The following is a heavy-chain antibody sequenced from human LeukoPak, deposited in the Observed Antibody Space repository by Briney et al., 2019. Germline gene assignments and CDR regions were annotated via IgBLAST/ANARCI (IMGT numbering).Heavy chain of an antibody. Sequence: SVKVSCKASGGTFSSYTISWVRQAPGQGLEWMGRIIPILGIANCAQKFQGRVTITADKSTSTAYMELSSLRSEDTAVYYCARDGVVRPPDCSSTSCPYNYYYYGMDVWGQGTTVTVSS. J-gene: IGHJ6*02. CDR3: ARDGVVRPPDCSSTSCPYNYYYYGMDV. V-gene: IGHV1-69*02. CDR2: IIPILGIA. D-gene: IGHD2-2*01. CDR1: GGTFSSYT.